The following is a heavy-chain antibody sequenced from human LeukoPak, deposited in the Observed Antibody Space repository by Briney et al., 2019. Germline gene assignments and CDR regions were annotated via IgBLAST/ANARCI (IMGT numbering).Heavy chain of an antibody. CDR1: GFTFSSYA. CDR2: ISGSGGST. CDR3: ATYYYDSSGYYEYYFDY. J-gene: IGHJ4*02. D-gene: IGHD3-22*01. Sequence: GGSLRLSCAASGFTFSSYAMSWVRQAPGKGLEWVSAISGSGGSTYYADSVKGRFTISRDNSKNTLYLQMNSLRAEDTAVYYCATYYYDSSGYYEYYFDYWGQETLVTVSS. V-gene: IGHV3-23*01.